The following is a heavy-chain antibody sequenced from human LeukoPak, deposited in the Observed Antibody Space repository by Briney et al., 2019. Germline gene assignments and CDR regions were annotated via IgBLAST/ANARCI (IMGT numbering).Heavy chain of an antibody. D-gene: IGHD5-18*01. CDR2: IRSTANGYAT. CDR3: ARTDTAMAALDY. V-gene: IGHV3-73*01. J-gene: IGHJ4*02. CDR1: GFTFSGSA. Sequence: GGSLRLSCAASGFTFSGSALHWVRQASGKGLEWVGRIRSTANGYATAYAASVKGRFTISRDDSKNTAYLQMDSLKTEDTAVYYCARTDTAMAALDYWGQGTLVTVSS.